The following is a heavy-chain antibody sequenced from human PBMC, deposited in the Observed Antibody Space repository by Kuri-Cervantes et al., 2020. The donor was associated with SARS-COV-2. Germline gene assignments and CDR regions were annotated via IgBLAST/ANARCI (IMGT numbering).Heavy chain of an antibody. Sequence: LRLSCAASGYSISSGYYWGWIRQPPGKGLEWIGSIYHSGSTYYNPSLKSRVTMSVDTSKNQFSLKLSSVTAADTAVYYCARAYYDFWSGYYTYYYMDVWGKGTTVTVSS. J-gene: IGHJ6*03. CDR3: ARAYYDFWSGYYTYYYMDV. CDR1: GYSISSGYY. CDR2: IYHSGST. V-gene: IGHV4-38-2*01. D-gene: IGHD3-3*01.